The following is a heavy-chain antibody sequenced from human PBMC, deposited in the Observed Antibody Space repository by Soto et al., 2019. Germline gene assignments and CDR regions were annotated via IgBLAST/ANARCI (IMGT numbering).Heavy chain of an antibody. CDR1: GGSISDSSSYY. CDR3: ARHPNSGWLGY. Sequence: SETLSLTCTVSGGSISDSSSYYWAWIRQAPGKGLEWIGSVYYSGNTYYGPSLKSRVTLSVDTSKNQFSLKVSSVTAADTAVYYCARHPNSGWLGYWGQGILVTVSS. D-gene: IGHD5-12*01. J-gene: IGHJ4*02. CDR2: VYYSGNT. V-gene: IGHV4-39*01.